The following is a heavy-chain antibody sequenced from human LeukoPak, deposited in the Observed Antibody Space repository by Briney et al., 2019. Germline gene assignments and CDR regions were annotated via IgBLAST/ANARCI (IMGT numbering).Heavy chain of an antibody. CDR1: GFSLRNAW. J-gene: IGHJ4*02. V-gene: IGHV3-15*01. CDR3: TTDYPPYDILTGYFPFDY. Sequence: GSLRLSCAASGFSLRNAWLSLVRLAPGDGLEWLGRIKSKTVGGTTDYAAPVKGRFNVSRDDSKNTLYLQMNSLKTEDTAVYYCTTDYPPYDILTGYFPFDYWGQGTLVTVSS. CDR2: IKSKTVGGTT. D-gene: IGHD3-9*01.